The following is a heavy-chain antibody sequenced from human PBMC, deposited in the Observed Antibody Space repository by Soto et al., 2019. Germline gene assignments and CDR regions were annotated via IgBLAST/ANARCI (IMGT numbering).Heavy chain of an antibody. CDR2: IRQDRSQK. Sequence: GGSLRLSCEASGFTFSTYWMSWVRQAPGKGLAWVANIRQDRSQKYLVDSVKGRFTISRDNAKNSLHLQMNSLRAEDSAVYYCLRDGSSGWHFDSWGQGTLVTVTS. CDR3: LRDGSSGWHFDS. D-gene: IGHD6-19*01. V-gene: IGHV3-7*01. J-gene: IGHJ4*02. CDR1: GFTFSTYW.